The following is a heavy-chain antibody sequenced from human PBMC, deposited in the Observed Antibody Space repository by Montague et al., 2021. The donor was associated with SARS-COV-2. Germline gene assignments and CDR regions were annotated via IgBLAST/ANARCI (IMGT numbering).Heavy chain of an antibody. CDR2: MHYSGST. CDR3: ARVPFSSSWYYLDY. V-gene: IGHV4-59*12. J-gene: IGHJ4*02. D-gene: IGHD6-13*01. Sequence: SETLSLTCTLSGGSITGYFWTWIRQLPGKGLEWLGHMHYSGSTKYNPSLESRVTMSIDTSESQFSLHLRSVTAADTGVYYCARVPFSSSWYYLDYWGQGTLVTVSS. CDR1: GGSITGYF.